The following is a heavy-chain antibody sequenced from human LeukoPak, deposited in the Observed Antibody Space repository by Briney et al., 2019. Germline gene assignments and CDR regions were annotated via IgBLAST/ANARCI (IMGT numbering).Heavy chain of an antibody. CDR2: IKQDGSEK. Sequence: GGSLRLSCAASGFTFSSYWMSWVRQAPGKGLEWVANIKQDGSEKYYVDSVKGRFTISRDNAKNSVYLQMNSLRAEDTAVYYCAKDGPTAYFDYWGQGTLVTVSS. CDR3: AKDGPTAYFDY. V-gene: IGHV3-7*01. D-gene: IGHD5-18*01. CDR1: GFTFSSYW. J-gene: IGHJ4*02.